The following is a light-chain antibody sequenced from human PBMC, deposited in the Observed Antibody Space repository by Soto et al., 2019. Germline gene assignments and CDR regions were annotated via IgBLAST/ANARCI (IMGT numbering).Light chain of an antibody. V-gene: IGKV3-11*01. CDR2: DAS. Sequence: EVLLSQAPGTRSLFPGGRPTLSCRATQSVSRYLAWYQQKPGQAPSLLXYDASNRANGIPARFSVCESGTDLTLTIDILEPEDFAIYDCQQRSNWPPITFRQGTRLEIK. CDR3: QQRSNWPPIT. J-gene: IGKJ5*01. CDR1: QSVSRY.